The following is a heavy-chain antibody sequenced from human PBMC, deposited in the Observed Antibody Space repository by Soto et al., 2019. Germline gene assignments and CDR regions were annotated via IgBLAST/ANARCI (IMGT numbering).Heavy chain of an antibody. CDR3: ARELTMIVDN. J-gene: IGHJ4*02. CDR2: TNPNSGNT. CDR1: GYTFTSYD. Sequence: QVQLVQSGAEVKKPGASVKVSCKASGYTFTSYDVNWVRQATGQGLEWMGWTNPNSGNTGYAQKFQGRVTMTRNTSISTAYMELSGLRSEDTTVYYCARELTMIVDNWGQGTLVAVSS. V-gene: IGHV1-8*01. D-gene: IGHD3-22*01.